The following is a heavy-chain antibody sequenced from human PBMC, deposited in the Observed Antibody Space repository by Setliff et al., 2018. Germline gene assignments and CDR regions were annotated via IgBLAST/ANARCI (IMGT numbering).Heavy chain of an antibody. J-gene: IGHJ4*02. V-gene: IGHV3-73*01. CDR2: IRSKSDSYAT. D-gene: IGHD2-21*02. CDR3: AGAGGNSDYFDS. CDR1: GFTFSGSA. Sequence: PGGSLRLSCAASGFTFSGSAVHWVRQASGKGLEWVGRIRSKSDSYATIYAASVRGWFTISRDDSKNTAYLQMNSLKIEDTAVYYCAGAGGNSDYFDSWGPGTLVTVSS.